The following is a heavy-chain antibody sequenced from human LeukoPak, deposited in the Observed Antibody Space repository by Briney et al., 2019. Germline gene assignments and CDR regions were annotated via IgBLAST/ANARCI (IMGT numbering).Heavy chain of an antibody. D-gene: IGHD6-13*01. CDR1: GFTVNSNY. CDR3: AREVKKGIAAAGSRDY. CDR2: IYSSGTT. J-gene: IGHJ4*02. V-gene: IGHV3-53*01. Sequence: SGGSLRLSCAASGFTVNSNYMSCVRQAPGKGLEWVSIIYSSGTTYYADSVKGRFTISRDNPKNTLYLQMNSLRAEDTAVYYCAREVKKGIAAAGSRDYWGQGTLVTVSS.